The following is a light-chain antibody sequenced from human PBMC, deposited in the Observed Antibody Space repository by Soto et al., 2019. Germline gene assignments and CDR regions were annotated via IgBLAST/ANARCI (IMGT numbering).Light chain of an antibody. Sequence: DIPMTQSPSTLSASVGDRVTITCRASQSISSWLAWYQQKPGKAPKLLIYDASSLESGLPSRFSGSGSGTEFTLTISSLQPDDFATYYCQQYNSYSWTFGQGTKVEIK. CDR3: QQYNSYSWT. CDR2: DAS. V-gene: IGKV1-5*01. J-gene: IGKJ1*01. CDR1: QSISSW.